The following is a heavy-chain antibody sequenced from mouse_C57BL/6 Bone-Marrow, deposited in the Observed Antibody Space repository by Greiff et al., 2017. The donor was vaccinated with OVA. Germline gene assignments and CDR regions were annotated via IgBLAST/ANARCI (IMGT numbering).Heavy chain of an antibody. J-gene: IGHJ3*01. CDR1: GFTFSDYG. CDR2: ISSGSSTI. CDR3: ARKETLFAY. V-gene: IGHV5-17*01. Sequence: EVMLVESGGGLVKPGGSLKLFCAASGFTFSDYGMHWVRQAPEKGLEWVAYISSGSSTIYYADTVKGRFTISRDNAKNTLFLQMTSLRSEDTAMYYCARKETLFAYWGQGTLVTVSA.